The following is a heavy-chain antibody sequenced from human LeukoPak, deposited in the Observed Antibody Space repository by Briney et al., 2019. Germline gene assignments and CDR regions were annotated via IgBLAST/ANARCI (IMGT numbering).Heavy chain of an antibody. CDR1: GFAFSIYT. Sequence: GGSLRLSCAASGFAFSIYTMHWVRQAPGKGLEWAATISYAGRNKYYADSVKGRFTIPRDNSKNTLYLEMNSLRAEDTAVYFCARGGGDGYNFGYWGQGTLVTVSS. J-gene: IGHJ4*02. CDR3: ARGGGDGYNFGY. D-gene: IGHD5-24*01. CDR2: ISYAGRNK. V-gene: IGHV3-30*04.